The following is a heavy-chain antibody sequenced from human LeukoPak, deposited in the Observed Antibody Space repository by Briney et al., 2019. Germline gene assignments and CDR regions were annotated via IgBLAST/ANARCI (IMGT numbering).Heavy chain of an antibody. Sequence: SETLSLTCAVYGGSFSDYYWPWIRQPPGKGLEWIGEINHSGSTNYNASLKSRVTMSVDTSKNQFSLKLNSLTAADTAVFYCARPAVTQSWDRTRSFDYWGQGTLVSVSS. V-gene: IGHV4-34*01. CDR2: INHSGST. J-gene: IGHJ4*02. CDR1: GGSFSDYY. D-gene: IGHD6-25*01. CDR3: ARPAVTQSWDRTRSFDY.